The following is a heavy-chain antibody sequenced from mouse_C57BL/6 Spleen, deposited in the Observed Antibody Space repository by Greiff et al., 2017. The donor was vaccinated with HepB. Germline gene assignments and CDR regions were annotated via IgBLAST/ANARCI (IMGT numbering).Heavy chain of an antibody. CDR2: ISSGSSTI. D-gene: IGHD2-4*01. CDR1: GFTFSDYG. Sequence: DVKLVESGGGLVKPGGSLKLSCAASGFTFSDYGMHWVRQAPEKGLEWVAYISSGSSTIYYADTVKGRFTISRDNAKNTLFLQMTSLRSEDTAMYYCARRRVYYDYDEGFAYWGQGTLVTVSA. J-gene: IGHJ3*01. V-gene: IGHV5-17*01. CDR3: ARRRVYYDYDEGFAY.